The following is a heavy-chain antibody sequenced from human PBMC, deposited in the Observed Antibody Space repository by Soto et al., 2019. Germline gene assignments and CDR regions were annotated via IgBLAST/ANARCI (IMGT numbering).Heavy chain of an antibody. Sequence: SETLSLTCTVYGDSITNNHWWSWVRQPPGKGPELIGEIYHTGIANYNPSLESRVAFSVDKSKNQFSLSLTSVTAADTAVYYCVSKLGPYHYVLDVWGQGTTVTVSS. V-gene: IGHV4-4*02. CDR2: IYHTGIA. CDR1: GDSITNNHW. D-gene: IGHD3-16*01. CDR3: VSKLGPYHYVLDV. J-gene: IGHJ6*02.